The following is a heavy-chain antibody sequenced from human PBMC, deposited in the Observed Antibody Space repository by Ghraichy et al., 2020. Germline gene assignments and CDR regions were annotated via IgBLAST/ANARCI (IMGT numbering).Heavy chain of an antibody. Sequence: LSLTCAASGFTFSSYAINWARQAPGKGLEWVSGISGSGGTTYYADSVKGRFTISRDNSKNTLYLQMNSLRADDTAVFYCAKGGYSRYYFDYWGQGTLVTVSS. J-gene: IGHJ4*02. V-gene: IGHV3-23*01. D-gene: IGHD4-23*01. CDR1: GFTFSSYA. CDR3: AKGGYSRYYFDY. CDR2: ISGSGGTT.